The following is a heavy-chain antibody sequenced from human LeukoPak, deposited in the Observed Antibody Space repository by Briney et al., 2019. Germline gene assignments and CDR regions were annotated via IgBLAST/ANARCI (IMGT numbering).Heavy chain of an antibody. Sequence: GESLKISCKGSGYNFTNYWIGWVRQMPGKGLEWMGIIPPDDSDTRYSPSFQGQVTISADKSISTAYLQWSSLKASDTAMYYCARLREDTGDYWGQGTLVTVSS. CDR1: GYNFTNYW. J-gene: IGHJ4*02. D-gene: IGHD2-2*02. CDR2: IPPDDSDT. CDR3: ARLREDTGDY. V-gene: IGHV5-51*01.